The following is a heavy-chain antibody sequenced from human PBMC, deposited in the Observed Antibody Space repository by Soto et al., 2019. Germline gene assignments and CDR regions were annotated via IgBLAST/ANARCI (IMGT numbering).Heavy chain of an antibody. Sequence: QVPLVQSGAEVKKPGASVKVSCKASGYTFTSYGISWVRQAPGQGLEWMGWISAYNGNTNYAQKLQGRVTMTTDTSTSTAYMELRSLRSDDTAVCYCARDQEAIFGEGPHWFDPWGQGTLVTVSS. J-gene: IGHJ5*02. CDR1: GYTFTSYG. CDR3: ARDQEAIFGEGPHWFDP. D-gene: IGHD3-3*01. V-gene: IGHV1-18*01. CDR2: ISAYNGNT.